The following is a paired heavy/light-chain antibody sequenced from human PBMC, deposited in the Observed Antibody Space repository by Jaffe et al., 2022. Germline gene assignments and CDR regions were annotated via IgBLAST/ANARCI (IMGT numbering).Light chain of an antibody. CDR3: QKYNSAPLT. J-gene: IGKJ4*01. CDR1: QGISNY. CDR2: AAS. V-gene: IGKV1-27*01. Sequence: DIQMTQSPSSLSASVGDRVTITCRASQGISNYLAWYQQKPGKVPKLLINAASTLQSGVPSRFSGSGSGTDFTLTISSLQPEDVAIYYCQKYNSAPLTFGGGTKVEIK.
Heavy chain of an antibody. CDR3: AKARSASYNSALNY. Sequence: EVHLLESEGGLVQPGGSLRLSCAASGFTFSNYAMNWVRQAPGKGLEWVSSISSDSSDTTYYADSVKGRFTISRDNSKNTLYLQMNSLRAEDTAVYYCAKARSASYNSALNYWGQGTLVTVSS. CDR2: ISSDSSDTT. J-gene: IGHJ4*02. V-gene: IGHV3-23*01. CDR1: GFTFSNYA. D-gene: IGHD2-2*01.